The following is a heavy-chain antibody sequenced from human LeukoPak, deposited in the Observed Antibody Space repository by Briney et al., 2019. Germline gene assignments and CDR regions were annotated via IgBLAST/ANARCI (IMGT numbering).Heavy chain of an antibody. D-gene: IGHD4-23*01. V-gene: IGHV3-48*03. CDR3: AREYGGNLGGFDY. J-gene: IGHJ4*02. CDR1: GFTFSSYE. CDR2: ISSSDSTI. Sequence: PGGSLRLSCAASGFTFSSYEMNWVRQAPGKGLEWVSYISSSDSTIYYADSVKGRFTISRDNAKNSLYLQMNSLRAEDTAVYYCAREYGGNLGGFDYWGQGTLVTVSS.